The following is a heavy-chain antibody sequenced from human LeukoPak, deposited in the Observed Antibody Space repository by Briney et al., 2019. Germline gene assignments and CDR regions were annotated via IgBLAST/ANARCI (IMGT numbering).Heavy chain of an antibody. V-gene: IGHV4-34*01. Sequence: SETLSLTCAVYGGSFSGYYWSWIRQPPGKGLEWIGEINHSGSTNYNPSLRSRVTISVDTSKNQFSLKLSSVTAADTAVYYCARLNSGSYFGAGYWGQGTLVTVSS. CDR3: ARLNSGSYFGAGY. CDR2: INHSGST. D-gene: IGHD1-26*01. CDR1: GGSFSGYY. J-gene: IGHJ4*02.